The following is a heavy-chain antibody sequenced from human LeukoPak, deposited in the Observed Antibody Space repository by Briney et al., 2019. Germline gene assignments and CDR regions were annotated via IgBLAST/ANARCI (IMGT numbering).Heavy chain of an antibody. CDR2: ISAYNGNT. D-gene: IGHD6-13*01. CDR1: GYTFTSYG. Sequence: ASVKLSCKASGYTFTSYGISWVRQAPGQGLEWMAWISAYNGNTNYAQKLQGRVTMTRDTSISTAYMELSRLRSDDTAVYYCARSMAAAGTMIPVLDYWGQGTLVTVSS. J-gene: IGHJ4*02. CDR3: ARSMAAAGTMIPVLDY. V-gene: IGHV1-18*01.